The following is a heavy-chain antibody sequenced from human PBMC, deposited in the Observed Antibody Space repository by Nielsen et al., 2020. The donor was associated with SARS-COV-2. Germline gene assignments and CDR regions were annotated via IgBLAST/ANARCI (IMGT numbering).Heavy chain of an antibody. D-gene: IGHD4-17*01. CDR3: AKTYDYGDYLVDY. CDR1: GLTFSSYG. J-gene: IGHJ4*02. CDR2: ISYDGSNK. Sequence: GESLKISCAASGLTFSSYGMHWVRQAPGKGLEWVAVISYDGSNKYYADSVKGRFTISRDNSKNTLYLQMNSLRAEDTAVYYCAKTYDYGDYLVDYWGQGTLVTVSS. V-gene: IGHV3-30*18.